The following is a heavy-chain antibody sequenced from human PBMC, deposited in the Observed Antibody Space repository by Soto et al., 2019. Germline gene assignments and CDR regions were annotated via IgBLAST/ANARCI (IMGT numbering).Heavy chain of an antibody. D-gene: IGHD6-6*01. CDR2: INPSGGST. V-gene: IGHV1-46*01. J-gene: IGHJ6*02. CDR1: GYTFTSYY. Sequence: ASVKVSCKASGYTFTSYYMHWVRQAPGQGLEWMGIINPSGGSTSYAQKFQGRVTMTRDTSTSTVYMELSSLRSEDTAVYYCARVGSQLALDYCYGMDVWGQGTTVTVSS. CDR3: ARVGSQLALDYCYGMDV.